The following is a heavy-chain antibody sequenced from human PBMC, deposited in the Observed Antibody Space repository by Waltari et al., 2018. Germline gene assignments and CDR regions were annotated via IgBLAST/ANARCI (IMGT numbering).Heavy chain of an antibody. Sequence: QVQLVQSGAEMKKPGSSVKVSCKASGGTFSGYAVSWVRQAPGQGLEWMGGIIPIVGVATYAQKFQDRVTIVADESTSTVYMEVRSLTSEDTAMYYCARVWGSMTTVTTLDHWGQGTLVSVSS. V-gene: IGHV1-69*12. D-gene: IGHD4-17*01. J-gene: IGHJ4*02. CDR2: IIPIVGVA. CDR1: GGTFSGYA. CDR3: ARVWGSMTTVTTLDH.